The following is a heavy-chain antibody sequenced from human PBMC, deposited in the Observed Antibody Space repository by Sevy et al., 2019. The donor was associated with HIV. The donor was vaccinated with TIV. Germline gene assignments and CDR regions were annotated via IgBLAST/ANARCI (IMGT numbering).Heavy chain of an antibody. V-gene: IGHV3-15*01. J-gene: IGHJ3*02. CDR1: GFTFSNAW. Sequence: GSLRLSCAASGFTFSNAWMSWVRQAPGKGLEWVGRIKRKTDGGKTDYAEPVKGRFTISRDDSKNTLYLQMNSLTTXXXXXXXXXXXXXFTAFDIWGQGTMVTVSS. CDR3: XXXXXFTAFDI. CDR2: IKRKTDGGKT.